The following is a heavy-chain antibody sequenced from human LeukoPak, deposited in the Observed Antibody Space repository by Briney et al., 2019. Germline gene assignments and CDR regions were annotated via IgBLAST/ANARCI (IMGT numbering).Heavy chain of an antibody. V-gene: IGHV3-7*01. J-gene: IGHJ4*02. Sequence: GGSLRLSCAASGFTFSSYWMSWVRQAPGKGLEWVANIKQDGSEKYYVDSVKGRFTISRDNAKNSLYLQMNSLRAEDTAVYYCAGVRYYYDSSGYATHYFDYWGQGTLVTVSS. D-gene: IGHD3-22*01. CDR3: AGVRYYYDSSGYATHYFDY. CDR1: GFTFSSYW. CDR2: IKQDGSEK.